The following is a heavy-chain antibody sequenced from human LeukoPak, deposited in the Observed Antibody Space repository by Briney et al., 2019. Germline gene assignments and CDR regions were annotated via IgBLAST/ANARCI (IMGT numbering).Heavy chain of an antibody. Sequence: ASVKVSCKASGYTFTSYYMHWVRQAPGQGLEWMGIINPSGGSTSYAQKFQGRVTMTRDMSTSTVYMELSSLRSEDTAVYYCARDLKDGIAAAGFSYYYYYMDVWGKGTTVTVSS. D-gene: IGHD6-13*01. CDR2: INPSGGST. J-gene: IGHJ6*03. V-gene: IGHV1-46*01. CDR1: GYTFTSYY. CDR3: ARDLKDGIAAAGFSYYYYYMDV.